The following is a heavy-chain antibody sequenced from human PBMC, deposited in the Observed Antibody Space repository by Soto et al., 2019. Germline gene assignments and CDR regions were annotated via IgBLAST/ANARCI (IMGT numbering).Heavy chain of an antibody. Sequence: QVQLVQSGAEVKKPGASVKVSCKASGYTFTSYGISWVRQAPGQGLEWMGWISAYNGNTNYAQKLQGRVTMTTDTSTSTAYMELRSLRSDDTAVYYCARGIIEFYCSGGSCYHPFDYWGQGTLVTVSS. D-gene: IGHD2-15*01. J-gene: IGHJ4*02. CDR1: GYTFTSYG. CDR2: ISAYNGNT. CDR3: ARGIIEFYCSGGSCYHPFDY. V-gene: IGHV1-18*01.